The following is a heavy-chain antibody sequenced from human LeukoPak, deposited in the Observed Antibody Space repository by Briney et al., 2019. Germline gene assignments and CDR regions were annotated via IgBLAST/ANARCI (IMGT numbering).Heavy chain of an antibody. CDR3: ARVRYDSSGYYFDY. D-gene: IGHD3-22*01. V-gene: IGHV4-31*03. Sequence: SETLSLTCTVSGRSISSGGYDWGWLRQHRGKGLEWIEYIYYSGSTYYNPSLNSRVTISVDTSKNQFSLKLSSVTAADTAVYYCARVRYDSSGYYFDYWGQGTLVTVSS. CDR2: IYYSGST. J-gene: IGHJ4*02. CDR1: GRSISSGGYD.